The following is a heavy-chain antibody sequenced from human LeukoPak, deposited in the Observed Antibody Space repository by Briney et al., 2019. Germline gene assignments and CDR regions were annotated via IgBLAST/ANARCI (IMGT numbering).Heavy chain of an antibody. CDR1: GFIFSTYA. J-gene: IGHJ4*02. CDR3: AKDLGRDY. CDR2: IVGGGGST. V-gene: IGHV3-23*01. D-gene: IGHD3-16*01. Sequence: GGSLRLSCEASGFIFSTYAMRWVRQAPGKGLEWVSGIVGGGGSTYYADSVKGRFTISRDNSKNMLYLQMNSLRAEDTAVYYCAKDLGRDYWGQGTLVTVSS.